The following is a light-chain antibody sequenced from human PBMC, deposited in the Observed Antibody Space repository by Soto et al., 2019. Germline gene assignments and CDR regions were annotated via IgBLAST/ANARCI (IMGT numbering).Light chain of an antibody. Sequence: LTQARSVSGSPGPSVTISCNGTSSDVGGYNYVSWYQQRPGKAPKLMIYDVTTRPSGVPDRFSGSKSGNTASLTISGPQAEDEADYYCSSRADTSVVFGTGTKVTVL. CDR3: SSRADTSVV. CDR1: SSDVGGYNY. V-gene: IGLV2-11*01. J-gene: IGLJ1*01. CDR2: DVT.